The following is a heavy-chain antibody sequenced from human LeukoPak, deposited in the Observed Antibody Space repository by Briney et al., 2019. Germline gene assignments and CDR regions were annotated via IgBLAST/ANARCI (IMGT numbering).Heavy chain of an antibody. CDR1: GGSISSYY. D-gene: IGHD3-10*01. CDR3: ARGSRGSADDAFDI. Sequence: SETLSLTCTVSGGSISSYYWSWIRQPPGKGLEWFGYIYYSGSTNYNPSLKSRVTISVDTSKNQFSLKLSSVTAADTAVYYCARGSRGSADDAFDIWGQGTMVTVSS. CDR2: IYYSGST. V-gene: IGHV4-59*01. J-gene: IGHJ3*02.